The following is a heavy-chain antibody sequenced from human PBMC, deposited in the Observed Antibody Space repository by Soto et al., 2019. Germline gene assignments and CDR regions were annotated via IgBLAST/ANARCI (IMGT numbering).Heavy chain of an antibody. CDR1: GGTFSTYV. D-gene: IGHD3-3*01. CDR2: IIPIFGTA. Sequence: QVQLVQSGAEVKKPGSSVKVSCKASGGTFSTYVISWVRQAPGQGLEWMGGIIPIFGTANYAQKFQGRVTIPADASTSTAYMELSSLRSEDTAVYYCARQIAILNPFDYWGQGTLVTVSS. CDR3: ARQIAILNPFDY. J-gene: IGHJ4*02. V-gene: IGHV1-69*12.